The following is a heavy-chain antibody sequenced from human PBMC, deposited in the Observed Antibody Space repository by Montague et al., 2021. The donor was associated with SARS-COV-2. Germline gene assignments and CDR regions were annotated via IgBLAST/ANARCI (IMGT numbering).Heavy chain of an antibody. CDR1: GGSISSGSYY. CDR2: IYTSGST. D-gene: IGHD2-21*01. J-gene: IGHJ4*02. Sequence: TLSLTCTVSGGSISSGSYYWSWIRQPAGKGLEGIGRIYTSGSTNYNPSLKSRATISIDTSKNQFSLKLSSVTAADTAVYYCARVVGFDFDYWGQGTLVTVSS. V-gene: IGHV4-61*02. CDR3: ARVVGFDFDY.